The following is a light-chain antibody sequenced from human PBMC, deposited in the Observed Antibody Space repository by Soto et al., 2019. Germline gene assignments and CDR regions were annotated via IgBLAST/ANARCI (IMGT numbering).Light chain of an antibody. CDR2: GAS. V-gene: IGKV3-20*01. CDR3: QQSGSSPFT. J-gene: IGKJ3*01. CDR1: QSVSSSY. Sequence: EIVLTQSPGTLSLSPGERATLSCRASQSVSSSYLAWYQQKPGQAPRLLIYGASSRPSGIPERFSGSGSGTDFTLTISRLEPEDFAVYYCQQSGSSPFTFGPGTKVDIK.